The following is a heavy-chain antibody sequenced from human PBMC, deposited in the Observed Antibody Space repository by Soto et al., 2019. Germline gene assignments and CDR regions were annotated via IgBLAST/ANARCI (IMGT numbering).Heavy chain of an antibody. D-gene: IGHD3-9*01. V-gene: IGHV1-24*01. CDR2: FDPEDGET. CDR3: ATAYDILTGYYYGHWFDP. J-gene: IGHJ5*02. CDR1: GYTLTELS. Sequence: ASVKVSCKVSGYTLTELSMHWVRQAPGKGLEWMGGFDPEDGETIYAQKFQGRVTMTEDTSTDTAYMELSSLRSEDTAVYYCATAYDILTGYYYGHWFDPWGQGTLVTVSS.